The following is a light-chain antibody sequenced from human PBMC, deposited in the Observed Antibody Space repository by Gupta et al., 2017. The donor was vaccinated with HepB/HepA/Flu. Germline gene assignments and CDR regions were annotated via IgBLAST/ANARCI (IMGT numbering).Light chain of an antibody. J-gene: IGLJ1*01. CDR3: CSYADSYTYV. V-gene: IGLV2-14*03. Sequence: QSALPQPASVPVSPGQSITISCTGTRSDVGSHNSVSWYQQHPGKAPKFLIYDFSNRPSGVSYRFSGSKSGNTASLTVSGLQAEDEAYYYCCSYADSYTYVFGTGTKVTVL. CDR1: RSDVGSHNS. CDR2: DFS.